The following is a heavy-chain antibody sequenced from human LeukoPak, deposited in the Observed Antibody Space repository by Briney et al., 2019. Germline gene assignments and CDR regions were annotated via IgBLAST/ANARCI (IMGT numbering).Heavy chain of an antibody. D-gene: IGHD2-2*01. J-gene: IGHJ4*02. CDR3: ASPTVYCSSTSCPFDY. CDR2: IYHNGST. Sequence: SETLSLTCTVSGYSISSGYYWGWIRQPPGKGLEWIGSIYHNGSTYYNPSLKSRVTISVDTSKNQFSLKLSSVTAADTAVYYCASPTVYCSSTSCPFDYWGQGTLVTVSS. CDR1: GYSISSGYY. V-gene: IGHV4-38-2*02.